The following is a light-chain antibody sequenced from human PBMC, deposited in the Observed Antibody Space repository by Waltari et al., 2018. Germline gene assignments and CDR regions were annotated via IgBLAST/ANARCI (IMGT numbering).Light chain of an antibody. CDR2: GAS. CDR3: QQPNSYPLT. Sequence: IQVTQSPSSLSASVGDRVTITCRASQGISSYLAWYQQKPGKAPKLLIYGASTFQSGVPSSFSGSGSGTDFTLTISSLQPEDFATYYCQQPNSYPLTFGQGTKLEIK. V-gene: IGKV1-9*01. CDR1: QGISSY. J-gene: IGKJ2*01.